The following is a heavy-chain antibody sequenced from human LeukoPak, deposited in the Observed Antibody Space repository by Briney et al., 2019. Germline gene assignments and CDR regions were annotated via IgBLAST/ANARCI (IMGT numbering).Heavy chain of an antibody. CDR2: ISSSSSTI. J-gene: IGHJ4*02. CDR3: ARDREWELHYFDY. D-gene: IGHD1-26*01. V-gene: IGHV3-48*04. Sequence: GGSLRLSCAASGLTFSSYSMNWVRQAPGKGLEWVSYISSSSSTIYYADSVKGRFTISRDNAKNSLYLQMNSLRAEDTAVYYCARDREWELHYFDYWGQGTLVTVSS. CDR1: GLTFSSYS.